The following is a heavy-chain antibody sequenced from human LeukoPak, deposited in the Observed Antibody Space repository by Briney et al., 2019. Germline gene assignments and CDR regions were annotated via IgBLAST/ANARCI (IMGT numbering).Heavy chain of an antibody. CDR3: ARFFLKYYYDSSGSTAMGYYYYYYGMDV. Sequence: SETLSLTCTVSGGSISDYFWSWIRQPPGKGLEWIGYIYYSGSTNYNPSLKNRVTISVDTSKNQFSLKLSSVTAADTAVYYCARFFLKYYYDSSGSTAMGYYYYYYGMDVWGQGTTVTVSS. D-gene: IGHD3-22*01. CDR2: IYYSGST. V-gene: IGHV4-59*12. CDR1: GGSISDYF. J-gene: IGHJ6*02.